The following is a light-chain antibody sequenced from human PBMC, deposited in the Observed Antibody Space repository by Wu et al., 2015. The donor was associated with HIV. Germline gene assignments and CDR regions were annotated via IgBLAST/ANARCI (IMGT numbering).Light chain of an antibody. V-gene: IGKV3-15*01. CDR1: QSVSSY. Sequence: EIVMTQSPATLSVSPGERATLSCRASQSVSSYLAWYQQKPGQAPRLLIYDASTRATGIPARFSGSGSGTEFTLTISSMQSEDFAVYYCQQFNDWPTWTFGQGTKVEIK. CDR2: DAS. CDR3: QQFNDWPTWT. J-gene: IGKJ1*01.